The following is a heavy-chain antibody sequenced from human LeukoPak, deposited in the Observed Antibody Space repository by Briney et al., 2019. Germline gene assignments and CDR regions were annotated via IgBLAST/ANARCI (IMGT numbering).Heavy chain of an antibody. V-gene: IGHV3-48*01. CDR1: GFTFRMYN. D-gene: IGHD3-22*01. Sequence: PGGSLRLSCVASGFTFRMYNMNWVRQAPGKGLEWLSYITSSSSTIYYADSVKGRFTISRDNAKNLLFLQMNNLRAEDTAVYYCARLDYDSSNYGYYYYFLGVWGKGTTVTVSS. J-gene: IGHJ6*03. CDR3: ARLDYDSSNYGYYYYFLGV. CDR2: ITSSSSTI.